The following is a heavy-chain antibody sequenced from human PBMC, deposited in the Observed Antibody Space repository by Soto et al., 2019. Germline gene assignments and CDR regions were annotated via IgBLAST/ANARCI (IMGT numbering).Heavy chain of an antibody. CDR2: INYGGSA. CDR1: GGSFSGY. CDR3: AKNFDY. Sequence: SETLSLTCAVYGGSFSGYWCWIRQPPGKGLEWIGDINYGGSANYNPSLRSRVTISVDTSKNHFSLKLNSVTAADSAVYYCAKNFDYWGQGTLVTVSS. V-gene: IGHV4-34*01. J-gene: IGHJ4*02.